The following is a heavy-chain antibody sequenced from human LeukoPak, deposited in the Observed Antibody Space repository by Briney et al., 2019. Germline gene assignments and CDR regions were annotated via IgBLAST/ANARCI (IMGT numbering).Heavy chain of an antibody. J-gene: IGHJ4*02. CDR3: ARRAYSAAYWKHFDY. D-gene: IGHD1-1*01. Sequence: SETLSLSCTVSVGSISSSSDDWGWIRQAPGKGLEWIGSIYYHENTYYNSSLKSRVTISVDTSKNQFSLKLNSVTAADTAVYFCARRAYSAAYWKHFDYWGQGTLVTVSS. CDR1: VGSISSSSDD. V-gene: IGHV4-39*01. CDR2: IYYHENT.